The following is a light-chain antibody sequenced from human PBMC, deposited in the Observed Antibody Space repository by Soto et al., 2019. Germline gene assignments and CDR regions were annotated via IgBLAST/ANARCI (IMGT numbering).Light chain of an antibody. CDR3: QQRSNWPQVT. CDR2: DAS. Sequence: EIVLTQSPATLSLSPGERATLSCRASQSVSSYLAWYQQKPGQAPRLLIYDASNRATGIPARFSGSGSRTDFTLTISSLEPEDFAVYYCQQRSNWPQVTFGQGTRLEIK. J-gene: IGKJ5*01. V-gene: IGKV3-11*01. CDR1: QSVSSY.